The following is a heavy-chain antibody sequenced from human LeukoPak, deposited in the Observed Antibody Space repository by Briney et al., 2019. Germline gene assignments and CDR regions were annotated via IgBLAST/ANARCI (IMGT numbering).Heavy chain of an antibody. D-gene: IGHD2-2*01. Sequence: GGSLTLSCAASGFTFSSYSMNWVRQAPGKGLEWVSSISSSSSYIYYADSVKGRFTISRDNAKNSLYLQMNSLRAEDTAVYYCARDIQAYCSSTSCHPYYFDYWGQGTLVTVSS. CDR1: GFTFSSYS. CDR3: ARDIQAYCSSTSCHPYYFDY. V-gene: IGHV3-21*01. J-gene: IGHJ4*02. CDR2: ISSSSSYI.